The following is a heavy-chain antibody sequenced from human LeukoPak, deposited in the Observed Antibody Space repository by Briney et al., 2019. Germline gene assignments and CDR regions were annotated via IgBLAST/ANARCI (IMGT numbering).Heavy chain of an antibody. V-gene: IGHV4-31*09. D-gene: IGHD2-2*01. CDR3: AHRYCSSTSCLGYFDL. J-gene: IGHJ2*01. CDR1: GGSISSGGYY. Sequence: SQTLSLTCTVSGGSISSGGYYWSWIRQHPGKGLEWIGYIYYSGSTYYNPSLKSRVTISVDKSKNQFSLKLSSVTAADTAVYYCAHRYCSSTSCLGYFDLWGRGTLVTVSS. CDR2: IYYSGST.